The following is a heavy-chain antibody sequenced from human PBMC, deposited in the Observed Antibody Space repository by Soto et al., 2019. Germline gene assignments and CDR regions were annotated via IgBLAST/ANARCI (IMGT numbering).Heavy chain of an antibody. D-gene: IGHD5-12*01. J-gene: IGHJ3*02. Sequence: EVQLVESGGGLVQPGGSLRLSCAASGFTVSSNYMSWVRQAPGKGLEWVSVIYRGGSTYYADSVKGRFTISRDNSKNTLYLQMNSLRAEDTAVYYCARANAWGSGYESHDAFDIWGQGTMVTVSS. V-gene: IGHV3-66*01. CDR1: GFTVSSNY. CDR3: ARANAWGSGYESHDAFDI. CDR2: IYRGGST.